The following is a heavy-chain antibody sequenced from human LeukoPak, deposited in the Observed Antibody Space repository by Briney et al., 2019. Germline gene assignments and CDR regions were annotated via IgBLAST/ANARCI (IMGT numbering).Heavy chain of an antibody. V-gene: IGHV3-23*01. D-gene: IGHD2-15*01. CDR3: AKFVQVVAATSYFDY. Sequence: GGFLRLSCAASGFTFSSYAMSWVRQAPGKGLEWVSAISGSGGSTYYADSVKGRFTISRDNSKNTLYLQMNSLRAEDTAVYYCAKFVQVVAATSYFDYWGQGTLVTVSS. J-gene: IGHJ4*02. CDR1: GFTFSSYA. CDR2: ISGSGGST.